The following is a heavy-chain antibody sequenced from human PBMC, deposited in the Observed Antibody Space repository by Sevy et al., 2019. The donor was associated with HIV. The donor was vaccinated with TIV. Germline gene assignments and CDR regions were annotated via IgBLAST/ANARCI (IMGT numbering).Heavy chain of an antibody. V-gene: IGHV3-30*04. CDR2: ISYDGSRT. CDR3: TRVRGLLGWFDS. J-gene: IGHJ5*01. Sequence: GGSLRLSCAASGFTFSDYTILWVRQAPGKGLEWVSVISYDGSRTSYADSVKGRFTISRDNSKNTLFLQMNSLRAEDTAVYYCTRVRGLLGWFDSWGQGTLVTVSS. CDR1: GFTFSDYT. D-gene: IGHD3-10*01.